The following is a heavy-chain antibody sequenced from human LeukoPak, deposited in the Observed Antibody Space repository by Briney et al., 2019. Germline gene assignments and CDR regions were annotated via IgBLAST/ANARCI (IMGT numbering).Heavy chain of an antibody. D-gene: IGHD5-18*01. CDR3: ARDLDTAMPSIPADY. CDR1: GYTFTSYY. J-gene: IGHJ4*02. V-gene: IGHV1-46*01. Sequence: GASVKVSCKASGYTFTSYYMHWVRQAPGQGLEWMGIINPSGGSTSYAQKFQGRVTMTRDASTSTVYMELSSLRSEDTAVYYCARDLDTAMPSIPADYWGQGTLVTVSS. CDR2: INPSGGST.